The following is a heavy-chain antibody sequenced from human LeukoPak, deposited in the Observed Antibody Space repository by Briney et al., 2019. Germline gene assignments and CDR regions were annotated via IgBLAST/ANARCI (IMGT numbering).Heavy chain of an antibody. D-gene: IGHD3-22*01. V-gene: IGHV3-7*01. CDR1: GFTFDSYW. CDR2: IKEDGSEK. J-gene: IGHJ3*02. Sequence: GSLRLSCAASGFTFDSYWMTWVRQAPGKGLQWVANIKEDGSEKNYVDSVKGRFTISRDNAKNSLYLQMNSLRAEDTAVYYCARDVHDSSGYSDDDAFDIWGQGTMVTVSS. CDR3: ARDVHDSSGYSDDDAFDI.